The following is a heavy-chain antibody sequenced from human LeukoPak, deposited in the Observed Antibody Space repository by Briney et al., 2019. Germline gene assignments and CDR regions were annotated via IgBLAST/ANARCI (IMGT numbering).Heavy chain of an antibody. CDR1: GGSISSGNYC. J-gene: IGHJ4*02. CDR2: IHTSGST. V-gene: IGHV4-61*02. CDR3: ARDYGSGWLY. Sequence: SETLSLTCTVSGGSISSGNYCWSWIRQPAGKGLEWIGRIHTSGSTNYNPSLKSRVTISVDTSKNQFSLKLSSVTAADTAVYYCARDYGSGWLYWGQGTLVTVSS. D-gene: IGHD6-19*01.